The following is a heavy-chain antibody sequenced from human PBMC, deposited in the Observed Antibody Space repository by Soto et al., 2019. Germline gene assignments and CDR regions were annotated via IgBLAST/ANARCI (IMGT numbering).Heavy chain of an antibody. V-gene: IGHV3-30*18. CDR1: GFTFSSYG. J-gene: IGHJ5*02. D-gene: IGHD2-2*01. CDR3: AKDNCISTSCYRLYNWFDP. CDR2: IAYDGSNK. Sequence: GGALRLSCVASGFTFSSYGIHWVRQAPGKGVDWVAVIAYDGSNKYYADSVKGRFTISRDNSKDTLYLQMNSLRAEDTAVYYCAKDNCISTSCYRLYNWFDPWGQGTLVTVSS.